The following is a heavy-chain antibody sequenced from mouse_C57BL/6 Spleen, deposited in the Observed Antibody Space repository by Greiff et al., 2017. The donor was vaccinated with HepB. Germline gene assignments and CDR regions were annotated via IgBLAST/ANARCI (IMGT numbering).Heavy chain of an antibody. Sequence: EVKVVESGGGLVKPGGSLKLSCAASGFTFSDYGMHWVRQAPEKGLEWVAYISSGSSTIYYADTVKGRFTISRDNAKNTLFLQMTSLRSKDTAMYYCARGITTVRYFDVWGTGTTVTVSS. CDR2: ISSGSSTI. J-gene: IGHJ1*03. CDR1: GFTFSDYG. D-gene: IGHD1-1*01. V-gene: IGHV5-17*01. CDR3: ARGITTVRYFDV.